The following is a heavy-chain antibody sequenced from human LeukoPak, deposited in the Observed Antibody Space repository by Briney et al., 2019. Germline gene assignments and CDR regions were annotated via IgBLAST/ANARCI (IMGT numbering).Heavy chain of an antibody. J-gene: IGHJ4*02. CDR2: IKSKTDGETT. V-gene: IGHV3-15*07. D-gene: IGHD2-21*01. Sequence: GGSLRLSCAASGFTFSNAWMNWVRQAPGKGLEWVGRIKSKTDGETTEYAAPVKDRFSISRDDSKSMMYLQMDSLKTEDTAVYYCITPLPYSAQGGQGTLVTVSS. CDR1: GFTFSNAW. CDR3: ITPLPYSAQ.